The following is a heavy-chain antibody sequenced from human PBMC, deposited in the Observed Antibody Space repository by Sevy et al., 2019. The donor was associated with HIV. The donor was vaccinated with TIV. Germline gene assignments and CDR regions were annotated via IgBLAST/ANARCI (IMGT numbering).Heavy chain of an antibody. D-gene: IGHD3-3*01. Sequence: GGSLRLSCAASGFTFSSYSMNWVRQAPGKGLEWVSSISSSSSYIYYPDSVKGRFTISRDNAKNSLYLQMNSLRAEDTAVYYCATEGTIFGVVTIGFDYWGQGTLVTVSS. CDR3: ATEGTIFGVVTIGFDY. V-gene: IGHV3-21*01. J-gene: IGHJ4*02. CDR2: ISSSSSYI. CDR1: GFTFSSYS.